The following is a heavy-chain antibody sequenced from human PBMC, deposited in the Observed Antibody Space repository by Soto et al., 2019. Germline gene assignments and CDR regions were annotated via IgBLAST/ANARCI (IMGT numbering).Heavy chain of an antibody. J-gene: IGHJ4*02. Sequence: SETLSLTCTVSGGPISSGGYYWSWIRQHPGKGLEWIGYIYYSGSTYYNPSLKSRLTISVDTSKNQFSLKLSSVTAADTAVYYCARALAARPTGDLNYFDYWGRGTLVTVSS. V-gene: IGHV4-31*03. CDR2: IYYSGST. CDR1: GGPISSGGYY. D-gene: IGHD6-6*01. CDR3: ARALAARPTGDLNYFDY.